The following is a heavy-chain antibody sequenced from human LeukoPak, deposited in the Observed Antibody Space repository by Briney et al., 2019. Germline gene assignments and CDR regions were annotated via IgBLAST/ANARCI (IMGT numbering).Heavy chain of an antibody. CDR2: INHSGST. CDR1: GGSISSSSYY. V-gene: IGHV4-39*07. D-gene: IGHD1-1*01. CDR3: ARASGTFDS. Sequence: SETLSLTCTVSGGSISSSSYYWTWIRQPPGKGLEWVGEINHSGSTDYTPSLKSRVTISLDTSRSQFSLKLSSVTAADTAVYYCARASGTFDSWGQGTLVTVSS. J-gene: IGHJ4*02.